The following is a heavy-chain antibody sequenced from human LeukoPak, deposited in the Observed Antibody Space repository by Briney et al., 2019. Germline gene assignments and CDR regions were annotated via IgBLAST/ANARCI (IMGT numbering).Heavy chain of an antibody. D-gene: IGHD3-9*01. CDR3: ARGHDILTGYYRYVFDY. CDR2: ISAYNGNT. Sequence: ASVKVFCKASGYTFTSYGISWVRQAPGQGLEWMGWISAYNGNTNYAQKVQGRVTMTTDTSTSTAYMELRSLRSDDTAVYYCARGHDILTGYYRYVFDYWGQGTLVTVSS. V-gene: IGHV1-18*01. J-gene: IGHJ4*02. CDR1: GYTFTSYG.